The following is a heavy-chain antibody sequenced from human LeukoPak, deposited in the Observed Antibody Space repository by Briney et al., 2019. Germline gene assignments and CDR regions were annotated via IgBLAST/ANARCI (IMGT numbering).Heavy chain of an antibody. CDR1: GDSVSSNSAS. D-gene: IGHD1-1*01. V-gene: IGHV6-1*01. CDR3: SRGSTMDY. J-gene: IGHJ4*02. CDR2: TYYRSKWCY. Sequence: SQTLSLTCAISGDSVSSNSASWNWIRQSPSRGLEWLGRTYYRSKWCYGSAVSVKSRITITPDTSKNQVSLQLNSVTPEDTAIYYCSRGSTMDYWGQGTLVTVSS.